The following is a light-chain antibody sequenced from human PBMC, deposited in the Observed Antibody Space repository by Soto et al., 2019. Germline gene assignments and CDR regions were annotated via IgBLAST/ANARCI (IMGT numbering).Light chain of an antibody. CDR3: QQYGGSPRT. Sequence: EIVFTQSPGTLSLSPGERATLSCSASQSISSSSLAWYQQKRGQAPRLLIHGASNRATGIPDRFSGSGSGTDFTLTISRLEPEDFAVYYCQQYGGSPRTFGQGTKVDIK. CDR1: QSISSSS. J-gene: IGKJ1*01. V-gene: IGKV3-20*01. CDR2: GAS.